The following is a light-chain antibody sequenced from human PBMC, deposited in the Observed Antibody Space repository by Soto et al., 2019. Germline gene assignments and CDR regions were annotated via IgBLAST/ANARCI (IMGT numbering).Light chain of an antibody. CDR3: LLYYGGAQV. V-gene: IGLV7-43*01. CDR2: GIS. CDR1: AGAVTSDSN. Sequence: QAVVTQETSLTVSPGGTVTLTCSSSAGAVTSDSNPNWFQQSPGQAPRALIYGISSKHSWTPARFSGSLLGGKAALTLSGVQPEDEADYYCLLYYGGAQVFGGGTKLTVL. J-gene: IGLJ3*02.